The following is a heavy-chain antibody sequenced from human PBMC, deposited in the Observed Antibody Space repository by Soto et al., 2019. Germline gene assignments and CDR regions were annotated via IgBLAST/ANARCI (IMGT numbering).Heavy chain of an antibody. D-gene: IGHD2-2*01. CDR1: GGSISSGGYY. Sequence: SETLSLTCTVSGGSISSGGYYWSWIRQHPGKGLEWIGYIYYSGSTYYNPSLKSRVTISVDTSKNQFSLKLSSVTAADTAVYYCARDSAECSSTSCNNWFDPWGQGTLVTVSS. CDR3: ARDSAECSSTSCNNWFDP. J-gene: IGHJ5*02. V-gene: IGHV4-31*03. CDR2: IYYSGST.